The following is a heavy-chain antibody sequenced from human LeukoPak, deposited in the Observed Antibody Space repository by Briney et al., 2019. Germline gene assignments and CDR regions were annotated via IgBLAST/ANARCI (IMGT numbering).Heavy chain of an antibody. Sequence: PSETLSLTCAVYGGSFSGYYWSRIRQPPGKGLERIGEINHSGSTNYNPSLKSRVTISVDTSKNQFSLKLSSVTAADTAVYYCARLYSGGRVAGPRYYYYYMDVWGKGTTVTISS. CDR2: INHSGST. D-gene: IGHD6-19*01. CDR1: GGSFSGYY. CDR3: ARLYSGGRVAGPRYYYYYMDV. J-gene: IGHJ6*03. V-gene: IGHV4-34*01.